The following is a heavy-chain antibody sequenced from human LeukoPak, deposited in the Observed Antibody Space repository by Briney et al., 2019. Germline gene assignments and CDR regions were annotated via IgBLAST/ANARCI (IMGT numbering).Heavy chain of an antibody. Sequence: GGSLRLSCAASGFIFSNYGMSWVRQAPGKGLEWVSSISFSSTHIYYADSIQGRFTISRDNAENSLYLQMNSLRAEDTAVYYCARDAGDFDYWGQGTLVTVSS. V-gene: IGHV3-21*06. CDR1: GFIFSNYG. CDR2: ISFSSTHI. CDR3: ARDAGDFDY. J-gene: IGHJ4*02. D-gene: IGHD6-13*01.